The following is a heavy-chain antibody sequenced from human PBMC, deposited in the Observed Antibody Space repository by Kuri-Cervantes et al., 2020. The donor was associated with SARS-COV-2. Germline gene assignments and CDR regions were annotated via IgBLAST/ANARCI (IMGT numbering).Heavy chain of an antibody. CDR1: GGTFSSYA. CDR2: IIPIFGTA. Sequence: SVKVSCKASGGTFSSYAISWVRQAPGQGLEWMGGIIPIFGTANYAQKFQGRVTITADESTSTAYMELSSLRSEDTAVYYCARATTGRERVFDYWGQGTLVTVSS. J-gene: IGHJ4*02. V-gene: IGHV1-69*13. CDR3: ARATTGRERVFDY. D-gene: IGHD4-17*01.